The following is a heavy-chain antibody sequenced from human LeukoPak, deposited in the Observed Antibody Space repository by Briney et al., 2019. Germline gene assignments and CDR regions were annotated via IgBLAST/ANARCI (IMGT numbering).Heavy chain of an antibody. CDR1: GFTFSSYA. CDR2: ISVSCGRT. J-gene: IGHJ4*02. CDR3: AKSPPVDY. Sequence: PGGSLRLSCAASGFTFSSYAMSGVRQAPGKGLAGVSAISVSCGRTYYADSVKGRFTISRHNSKNTLYLQINSLRAEDTAVYYCAKSPPVDYWGQGTLVTVSS. V-gene: IGHV3-23*01.